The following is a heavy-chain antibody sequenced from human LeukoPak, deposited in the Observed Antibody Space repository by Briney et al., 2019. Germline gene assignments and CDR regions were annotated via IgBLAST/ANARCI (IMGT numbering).Heavy chain of an antibody. J-gene: IGHJ4*02. Sequence: ASVTVSCKASGYTFTSYGISWVRQAPGQGLEWMGWISAYNGNTDYAQNLHGRVTMTTDTSTNTAYVELGSLTSDDTAVYYCARVGSYCTSSTCFDYWGPGTLVTVSS. D-gene: IGHD2-2*01. CDR2: ISAYNGNT. CDR1: GYTFTSYG. V-gene: IGHV1-18*01. CDR3: ARVGSYCTSSTCFDY.